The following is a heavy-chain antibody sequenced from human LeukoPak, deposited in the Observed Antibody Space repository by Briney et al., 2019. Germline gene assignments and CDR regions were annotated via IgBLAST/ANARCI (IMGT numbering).Heavy chain of an antibody. CDR2: IYYSGST. V-gene: IGHV4-59*01. D-gene: IGHD6-19*01. Sequence: PSETLSLTCTVSGGSISSYYWSWIRQPPGKGLEWIGHIYYSGSTNYNPSLKSRVTISVDTSKNQFSLKLSSVTAADTAVYYCARAARIAVAGFFDYWGQGTLVTVSS. CDR3: ARAARIAVAGFFDY. J-gene: IGHJ4*02. CDR1: GGSISSYY.